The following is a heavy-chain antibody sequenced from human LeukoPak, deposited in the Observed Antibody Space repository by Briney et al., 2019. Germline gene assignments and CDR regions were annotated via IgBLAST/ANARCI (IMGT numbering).Heavy chain of an antibody. V-gene: IGHV4-31*03. J-gene: IGHJ3*02. D-gene: IGHD4-17*01. CDR1: GGSISSGGYY. CDR2: IYYSGST. CDR3: ARDSPHYGDCGPNAFDI. Sequence: SETLSLTCTVSGGSISSGGYYWSWIRQHPGKGLEWIGYIYYSGSTYYNPSLKSRVTISVDTSKNQFSLKLSSVTAADTAVYYCARDSPHYGDCGPNAFDIWGQGTMVTVSS.